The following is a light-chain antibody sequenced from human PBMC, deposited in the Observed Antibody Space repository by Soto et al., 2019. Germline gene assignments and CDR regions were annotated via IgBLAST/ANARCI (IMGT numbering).Light chain of an antibody. Sequence: EIVLTQSPGTLSLSPGERATLSCRASQSVSSSYLAWYQQKPGQAPRLLIYGASSRATGIPGRFSGSGSGTDFTLTISRLEPEDFAVYYCQQYSSSQTFGQGTKVEIK. V-gene: IGKV3-20*01. J-gene: IGKJ1*01. CDR2: GAS. CDR1: QSVSSSY. CDR3: QQYSSSQT.